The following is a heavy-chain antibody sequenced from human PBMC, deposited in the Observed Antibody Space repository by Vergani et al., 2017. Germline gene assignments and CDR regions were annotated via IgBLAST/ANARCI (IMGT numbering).Heavy chain of an antibody. V-gene: IGHV3-30-3*01. CDR2: ISYDGTNK. D-gene: IGHD2-8*02. CDR1: GFTFGDHS. Sequence: QVQLVESGGGVVQPGRSLRLSCAASGFTFGDHSIHWVRRAPGKGLEWVALISYDGTNKYYTNSVRGRFTISRDNSKSTLFLQMNSLRVEDMAVYYCARDRGDWRYSRYFYDYYMDVLGKGTTVTVS. J-gene: IGHJ6*03. CDR3: ARDRGDWRYSRYFYDYYMDV.